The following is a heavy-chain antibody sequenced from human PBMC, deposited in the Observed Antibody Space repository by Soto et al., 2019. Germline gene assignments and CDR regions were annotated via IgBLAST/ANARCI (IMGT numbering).Heavy chain of an antibody. Sequence: QVQLVESGGGVVQPGRSLRVSCAASGFTFSHYAMHWVRQAPGKGLEWVAVVSYDGTKQFYADSVEGRFTISRDSSKSTLYLQMNNLRDEDTAVYYCARDRVYYYDSSGYYNVDFWGQGTLVTVSS. D-gene: IGHD3-22*01. CDR1: GFTFSHYA. J-gene: IGHJ4*02. CDR3: ARDRVYYYDSSGYYNVDF. CDR2: VSYDGTKQ. V-gene: IGHV3-30-3*01.